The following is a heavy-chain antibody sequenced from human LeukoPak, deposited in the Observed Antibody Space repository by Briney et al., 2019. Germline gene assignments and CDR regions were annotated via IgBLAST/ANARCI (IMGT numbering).Heavy chain of an antibody. CDR2: IGHSGST. J-gene: IGHJ4*02. V-gene: IGHV4-34*01. D-gene: IGHD3-10*01. CDR1: GGSISSYY. Sequence: SETLSLTCTVSGGSISSYYWSWIRQPPGKGLEWIGEIGHSGSTNYNPSLESRVTISIDTSKNQFSLTVRSVTAADAAFYYCARTGEKRISGSGSYYRGRPIDYWGQGTLVTVSS. CDR3: ARTGEKRISGSGSYYRGRPIDY.